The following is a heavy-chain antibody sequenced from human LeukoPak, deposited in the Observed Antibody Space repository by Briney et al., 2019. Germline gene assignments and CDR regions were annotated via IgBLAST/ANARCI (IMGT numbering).Heavy chain of an antibody. Sequence: SETLSLTCTVSGGSISSYYWSWIRQPPGKGLEWIGYIHYSGSTNYKSSLKSRVRISVDTSKNQFSLQLNSVTPEDTAVYYCAREVATTPWGAFDIWGQGTMVTVSS. CDR2: IHYSGST. CDR1: GGSISSYY. D-gene: IGHD5-24*01. V-gene: IGHV4-59*12. CDR3: AREVATTPWGAFDI. J-gene: IGHJ3*02.